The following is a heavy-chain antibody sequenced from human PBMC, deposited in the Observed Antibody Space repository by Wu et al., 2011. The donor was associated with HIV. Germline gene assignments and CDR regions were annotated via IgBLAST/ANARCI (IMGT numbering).Heavy chain of an antibody. CDR3: ARDRGRPDAFDI. D-gene: IGHD1-26*01. J-gene: IGHJ3*02. Sequence: QVQLVQSGAEVQKPGASVKVSCKASGYTFTGYFLHWVRQAPGQGLEWMGWINPDSGGTNYAQKFQGRVTMTRDTSISTAYMELSSLRSDDTAVYYCARDRGRPDAFDIWGQGTMVTVSS. CDR1: GYTFTGYF. V-gene: IGHV1-2*02. CDR2: INPDSGGT.